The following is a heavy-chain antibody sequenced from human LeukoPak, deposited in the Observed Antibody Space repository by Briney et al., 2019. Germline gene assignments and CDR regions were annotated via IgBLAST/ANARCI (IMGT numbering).Heavy chain of an antibody. CDR2: IYYSGIT. Sequence: SETLSLTCTVSGASISSSDRYWGWIRQPPGKGLEWIGSIYYSGITYHNPSLKSRVTISVDTSNNQFSLKMSSVTAADTAVYFCARHQEGMVRGVLYYMDVWGKGTTVTISS. CDR3: ARHQEGMVRGVLYYMDV. D-gene: IGHD3-10*01. CDR1: GASISSSDRY. J-gene: IGHJ6*03. V-gene: IGHV4-39*01.